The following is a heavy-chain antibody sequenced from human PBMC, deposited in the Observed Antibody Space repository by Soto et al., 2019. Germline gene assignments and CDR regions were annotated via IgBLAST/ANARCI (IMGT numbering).Heavy chain of an antibody. D-gene: IGHD6-19*01. CDR2: IYYSGST. Sequence: SETLSLTCTVSGGSISSYYWSWIRQPPGKGLEGMGYIYYSGSTTYNPSPKSRVTISVDTSKNQFSLKLSSVTAADTAVYYCARGGKGYSSGGNWFDPWGQGTLVTVSS. CDR3: ARGGKGYSSGGNWFDP. CDR1: GGSISSYY. V-gene: IGHV4-59*01. J-gene: IGHJ5*02.